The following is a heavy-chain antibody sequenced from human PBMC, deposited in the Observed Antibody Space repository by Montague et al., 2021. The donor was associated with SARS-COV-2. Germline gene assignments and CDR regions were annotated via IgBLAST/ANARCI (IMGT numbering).Heavy chain of an antibody. J-gene: IGHJ5*02. D-gene: IGHD3-22*01. CDR1: GDSFTSSTYS. Sequence: SETLSLTCTASGDSFTSSTYSWGWIRQPPGKGLEWIGNMYYNGSTHFNPSLKSRATMSVDSSKNQFSLKLSSVTAADTAVYFCAKKKYYYDRGACYGWFDLWGQGALVTVSS. V-gene: IGHV4-39*01. CDR2: MYYNGST. CDR3: AKKKYYYDRGACYGWFDL.